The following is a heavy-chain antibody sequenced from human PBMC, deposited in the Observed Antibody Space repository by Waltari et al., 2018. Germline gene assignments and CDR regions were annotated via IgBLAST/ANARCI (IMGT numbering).Heavy chain of an antibody. D-gene: IGHD2-15*01. Sequence: EVQLVESGGDLVQPGGSLRLSCAASGITFSSYWMHWVRQAPGTGLVWVSRINTGGSITIYADSVGGRFTSSRDNAKNTLYLQMNSLRVDDSAVYYCTRGVAEGFDPWGQGTLVTVSS. V-gene: IGHV3-74*01. CDR2: INTGGSIT. CDR3: TRGVAEGFDP. J-gene: IGHJ5*02. CDR1: GITFSSYW.